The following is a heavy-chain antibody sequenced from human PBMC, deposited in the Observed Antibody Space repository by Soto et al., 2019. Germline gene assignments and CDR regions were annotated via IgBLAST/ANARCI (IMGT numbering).Heavy chain of an antibody. V-gene: IGHV4-61*03. J-gene: IGHJ5*02. CDR1: GASISGGTYY. CDR2: IYYTGST. D-gene: IGHD5-18*01. CDR3: ARGAGFSYASTWFDI. Sequence: SSETLSLTCTVSGASISGGTYYWTWIRQAPGKGLEWVGHIYYTGSTNYNPALNDRVTISVDTSKNHFSLQLTSMAAADTAVYYCARGAGFSYASTWFDIWGQGTLVTVSS.